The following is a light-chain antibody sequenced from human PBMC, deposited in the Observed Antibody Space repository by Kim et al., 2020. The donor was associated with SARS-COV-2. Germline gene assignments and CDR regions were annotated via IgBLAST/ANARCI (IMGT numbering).Light chain of an antibody. CDR2: VKN. V-gene: IGLV3-19*01. CDR1: SLRSYS. CDR3: NSRKSSGNPYV. Sequence: ALGQTVRITCQGDSLRSYSANWYQQKPGQAPLLVIYVKNNRPSGIPDRFSGTSSGNTASLTITGAQAEDEADYYCNSRKSSGNPYVFGSGTKVTVL. J-gene: IGLJ1*01.